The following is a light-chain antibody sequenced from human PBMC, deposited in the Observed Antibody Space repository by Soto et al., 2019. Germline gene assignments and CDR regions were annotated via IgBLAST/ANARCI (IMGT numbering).Light chain of an antibody. V-gene: IGKV3-15*01. J-gene: IGKJ5*01. CDR3: QQYNTWPPIT. CDR1: QSVRSN. Sequence: EIVMTQSPATLSVSPGERVTLSCRASQSVRSNLAWYQQKPGQAPRLLIYGASTRATGLPARFSGSGSGTDSTLTISSLQSEDFAVYYCQQYNTWPPITFGQGTRLEIK. CDR2: GAS.